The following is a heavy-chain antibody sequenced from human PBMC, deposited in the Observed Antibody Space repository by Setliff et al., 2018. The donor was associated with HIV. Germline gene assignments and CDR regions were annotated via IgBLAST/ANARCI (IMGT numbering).Heavy chain of an antibody. CDR2: IYTSGIT. Sequence: SETLSLTCNVSGASTNAYFLSWVRHPAGKGLEWIGHIYTSGITNHNPSLKSRVTMSLDTSKEQFSLRLRSVTAADTAIYYCAREPSPSQWQPLYFDVGGRGSLVTVSS. CDR1: GASTNAYF. CDR3: AREPSPSQWQPLYFDV. J-gene: IGHJ4*02. D-gene: IGHD6-19*01. V-gene: IGHV4-4*07.